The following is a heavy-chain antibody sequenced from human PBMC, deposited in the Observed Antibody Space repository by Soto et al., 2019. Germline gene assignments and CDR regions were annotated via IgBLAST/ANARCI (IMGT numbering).Heavy chain of an antibody. D-gene: IGHD5-12*01. CDR2: IIPIFGTA. V-gene: IGHV1-69*13. J-gene: IGHJ4*02. CDR3: ARLVRDGYNSAFDY. Sequence: EASVKVSCKASGGTFSSYAISWVRQAPGQGLEWMGGIIPIFGTANYAQKFQGRVTITADESTSTAYMELSSLRSEDTAVYYCARLVRDGYNSAFDYWGQGTLVTLSS. CDR1: GGTFSSYA.